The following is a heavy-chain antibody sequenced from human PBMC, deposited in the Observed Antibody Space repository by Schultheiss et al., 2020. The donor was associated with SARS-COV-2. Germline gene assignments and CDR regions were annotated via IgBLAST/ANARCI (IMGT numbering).Heavy chain of an antibody. CDR1: GGSISSYY. V-gene: IGHV4-59*01. CDR3: ARGDSSGYAP. CDR2: IFYSGST. J-gene: IGHJ5*02. D-gene: IGHD3-22*01. Sequence: SETLSLTCTVSGGSISSYYWSWIRQPPGKGLEWIGYIFYSGSTNYNPSLKSRVTISVDTSKNQFSLKLSSVAAADTAVYYCARGDSSGYAPWPLGTLVTVSS.